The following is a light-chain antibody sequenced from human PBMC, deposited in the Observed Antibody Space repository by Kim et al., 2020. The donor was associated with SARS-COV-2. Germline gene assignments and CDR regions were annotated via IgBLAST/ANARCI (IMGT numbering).Light chain of an antibody. J-gene: IGLJ1*01. Sequence: QSITITCTRTSTDVGGYNYFSWYQQHPGKSPKLLIYDFIKRPSWVSNRFSGSKSGNTASLTISGLQAEDEADYYCSSYTSSSTLVFGIGTKVTVL. CDR1: STDVGGYNY. CDR3: SSYTSSSTLV. CDR2: DFI. V-gene: IGLV2-14*03.